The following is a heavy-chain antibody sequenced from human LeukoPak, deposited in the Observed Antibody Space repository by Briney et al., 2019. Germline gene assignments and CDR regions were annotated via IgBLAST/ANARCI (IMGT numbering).Heavy chain of an antibody. D-gene: IGHD4-17*01. J-gene: IGHJ3*02. Sequence: PGGSLRLSCAASGFTFSSYSMNWVRQAPGKGLEWIGSVYYSGNTYYNSSLKSRVTISVDTSKNQFSLKLSSVTAADTAIYYCTREYGFMTTVFHAFDIWGQGTMVTVSS. CDR3: TREYGFMTTVFHAFDI. V-gene: IGHV4-39*07. CDR2: VYYSGNT. CDR1: GFTFSSYS.